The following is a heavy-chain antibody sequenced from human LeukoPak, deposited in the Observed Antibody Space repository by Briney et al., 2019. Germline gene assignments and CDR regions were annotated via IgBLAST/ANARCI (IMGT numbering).Heavy chain of an antibody. J-gene: IGHJ5*02. CDR1: GFTFSSYA. D-gene: IGHD4-17*01. CDR2: ISGSGSST. CDR3: AKGDKEMTTVTRNWFDP. V-gene: IGHV3-23*01. Sequence: GSLRLSCAASGFTFSSYAMGWVRQAPGEGLEWVSSISGSGSSTFYADSVKGRFTISRDNSKNTLHLQMNSLRAEDTAVYYCAKGDKEMTTVTRNWFDPWGQGTLVTVSS.